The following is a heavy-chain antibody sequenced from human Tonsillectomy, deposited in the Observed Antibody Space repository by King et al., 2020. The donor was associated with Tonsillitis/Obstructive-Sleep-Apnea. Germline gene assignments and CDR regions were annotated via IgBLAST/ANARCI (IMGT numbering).Heavy chain of an antibody. D-gene: IGHD1-14*01. V-gene: IGHV3-30*01. CDR2: IAYDGSNK. CDR3: ARDGRRGYYMDV. J-gene: IGHJ6*03. Sequence: QLGQSGGGVVQPGRSLRLSCAASGFTFSSYAMHWVRQAPGKGLDWVVVIAYDGSNKYYADSVKGRFTISRDNSNNTLYLQMNSLRAEDTAVYYCARDGRRGYYMDVWGKGTTVTVSS. CDR1: GFTFSSYA.